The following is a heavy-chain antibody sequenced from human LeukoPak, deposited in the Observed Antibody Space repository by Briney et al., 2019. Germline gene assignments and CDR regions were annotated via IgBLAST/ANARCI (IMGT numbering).Heavy chain of an antibody. CDR3: ARDPYSSSWHYYFDY. J-gene: IGHJ4*02. Sequence: PGGSLRLSCAASGFTFSSYGMPWVRQAPGKGLEWVAVIWYDGSNKYYADSVKGRFTISRDNSKNTLYLQMNSLRAEDTAVYYCARDPYSSSWHYYFDYWGQGTLVTVSS. D-gene: IGHD6-13*01. CDR2: IWYDGSNK. V-gene: IGHV3-33*01. CDR1: GFTFSSYG.